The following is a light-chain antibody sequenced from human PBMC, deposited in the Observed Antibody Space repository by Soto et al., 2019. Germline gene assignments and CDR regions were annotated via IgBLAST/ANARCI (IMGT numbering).Light chain of an antibody. CDR1: SSDVGSYNL. CDR3: CSYAGSSTFVV. Sequence: QSVLTQPASVSGSPGQSITISCTGTSSDVGSYNLVSWYQQHPGKAPKLMIYEVSKRPSGVSNRFSGSKCGNTASLTISGLQAEDEADYYCCSYAGSSTFVVFGGGTKVTVL. CDR2: EVS. V-gene: IGLV2-23*02. J-gene: IGLJ2*01.